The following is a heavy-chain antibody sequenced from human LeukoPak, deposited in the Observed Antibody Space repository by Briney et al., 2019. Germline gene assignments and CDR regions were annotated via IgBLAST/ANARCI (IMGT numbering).Heavy chain of an antibody. CDR3: ARDRGVIFGVVIIGYFDY. J-gene: IGHJ4*02. CDR1: GFTFSRYS. CDR2: ISNSSSYI. Sequence: GGSLRLSCAASGFTFSRYSMNWVRQPPGKGLEWVLYISNSSSYIYYTDSVKRRLNISRDNAKNPLYLQMNSLGAEDTGVYYCARDRGVIFGVVIIGYFDYWGQGTLVTVSS. V-gene: IGHV3-21*01. D-gene: IGHD3-3*01.